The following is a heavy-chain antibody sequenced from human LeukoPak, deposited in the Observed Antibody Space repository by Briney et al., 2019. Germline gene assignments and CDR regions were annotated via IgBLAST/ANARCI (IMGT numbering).Heavy chain of an antibody. J-gene: IGHJ1*01. CDR3: AKDSGDSPEYFQH. D-gene: IGHD4-17*01. Sequence: PGGSLRPSCAASGFTFSSYAMSWVRQAPGKGLEWVSAISGSGGSTYYADSVKGRFTISRDNSKNTLYLQMNSLRAEDTAVYYCAKDSGDSPEYFQHWGQGTLVTVSS. V-gene: IGHV3-23*01. CDR2: ISGSGGST. CDR1: GFTFSSYA.